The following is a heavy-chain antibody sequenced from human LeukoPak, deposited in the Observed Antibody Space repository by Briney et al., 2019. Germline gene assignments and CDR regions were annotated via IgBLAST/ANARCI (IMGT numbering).Heavy chain of an antibody. CDR3: ARGSLDYYGSGSYYNY. D-gene: IGHD3-10*01. CDR1: GFTFSSYW. J-gene: IGHJ4*02. CDR2: INSDGSST. Sequence: GRSLRLSCAASGFTFSSYWMHWVRQAPGKGLVWVSRINSDGSSTSYADSVKGRFTISRDNAKNTLYLQMNSLRAEDTAVYYCARGSLDYYGSGSYYNYWGQGTLVTVSS. V-gene: IGHV3-74*01.